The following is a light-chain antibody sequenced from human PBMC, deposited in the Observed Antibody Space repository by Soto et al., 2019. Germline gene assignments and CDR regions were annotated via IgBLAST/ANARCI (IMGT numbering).Light chain of an antibody. J-gene: IGLJ2*01. CDR3: QSYDNSLGVV. V-gene: IGLV1-40*01. Sequence: QSVLTQPPSVSGAPGQMVTISCTGSSSNIGAGYDVHWYQQVQGTAPKLLIYDNSNRPSGVPDRFSGSKSGTSASLAITGLQAEDEADYYCQSYDNSLGVVFGGGNKVTI. CDR2: DNS. CDR1: SSNIGAGYD.